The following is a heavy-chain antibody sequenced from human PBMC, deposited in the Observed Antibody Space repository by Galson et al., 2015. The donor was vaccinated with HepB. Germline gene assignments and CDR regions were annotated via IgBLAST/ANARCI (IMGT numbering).Heavy chain of an antibody. Sequence: LSLTCTVSGGSVSSGSYYWSWIRQPPGKGLEWIGYIYYSGSTNYNPSLKSRVTISVDTSKNQFSLKLSSVTAADTAVYYCARAYRITDAFDIWGQGTMVTVSS. D-gene: IGHD3-10*01. CDR3: ARAYRITDAFDI. CDR2: IYYSGST. CDR1: GGSVSSGSYY. V-gene: IGHV4-61*01. J-gene: IGHJ3*02.